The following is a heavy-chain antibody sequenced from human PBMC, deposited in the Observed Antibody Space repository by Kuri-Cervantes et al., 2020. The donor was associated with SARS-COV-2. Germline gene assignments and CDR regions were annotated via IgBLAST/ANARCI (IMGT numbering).Heavy chain of an antibody. Sequence: SVKVSCKASGGTFSSYAISWVRQAPGQGLEWMGRIIPIFGTANYAQKFQGRVTITADESTSTAYMELSSLRSEDTAVYYCASLGVDCSGGSCWQGFDYWGQGTLVTVSS. V-gene: IGHV1-69*13. CDR1: GGTFSSYA. CDR2: IIPIFGTA. CDR3: ASLGVDCSGGSCWQGFDY. D-gene: IGHD2-15*01. J-gene: IGHJ4*02.